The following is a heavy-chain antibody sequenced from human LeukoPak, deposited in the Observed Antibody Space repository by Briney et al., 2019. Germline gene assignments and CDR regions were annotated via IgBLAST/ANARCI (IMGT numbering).Heavy chain of an antibody. Sequence: ASVKVSCKASGYTFTGYYMHWVRRAPGQGLEWMGWINPNSGGTNYAQKFQGRVTMTRDTSISTAYMELSRLRSDDTAVYYCARVGREKPDYYGSGSYWKNFDYWGQGTLVTVSS. CDR2: INPNSGGT. D-gene: IGHD3-10*01. CDR1: GYTFTGYY. J-gene: IGHJ4*02. V-gene: IGHV1-2*02. CDR3: ARVGREKPDYYGSGSYWKNFDY.